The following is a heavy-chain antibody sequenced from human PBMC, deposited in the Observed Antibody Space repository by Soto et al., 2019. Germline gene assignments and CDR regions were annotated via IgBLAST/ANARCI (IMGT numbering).Heavy chain of an antibody. CDR3: AREGDYFDY. CDR1: GASISSYY. CDR2: IFYTGST. J-gene: IGHJ4*02. Sequence: SETLSLTCTVSGASISSYYWSWIRKPPGKGLEWIGYIFYTGSTNYNPSLKSRVTISIDTSKNQFSLKLSSVTAADTAVYYCAREGDYFDYWGQGTLVTVSS. V-gene: IGHV4-59*01.